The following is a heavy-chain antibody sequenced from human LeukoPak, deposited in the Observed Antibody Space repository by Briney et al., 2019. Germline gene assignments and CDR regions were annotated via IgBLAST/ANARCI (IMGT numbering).Heavy chain of an antibody. V-gene: IGHV3-23*01. D-gene: IGHD6-13*01. CDR3: ANPKRHRSWDFQH. Sequence: PGGSLRLSCAASGFTFSSYAISWVRQAPGKGLEWVSAISGSGGSTYYADSVKGRFTISRDNSKNTLYLQMNSLRAEDTAVYYCANPKRHRSWDFQHWGQGTLITVSS. CDR1: GFTFSSYA. CDR2: ISGSGGST. J-gene: IGHJ1*01.